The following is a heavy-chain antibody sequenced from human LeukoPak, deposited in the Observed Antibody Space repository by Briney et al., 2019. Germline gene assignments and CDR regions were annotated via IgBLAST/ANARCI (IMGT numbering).Heavy chain of an antibody. Sequence: GGSLRLSCAASGFTVSSNYMSWVRQAPGKGLEWVSVIYSGGSTYYADSVKGRFTISRDNSKNTLYLQMNSLRAEDTAVYYCARSSSGYYGESDWGQGTLVTVSS. CDR1: GFTVSSNY. CDR3: ARSSSGYYGESD. V-gene: IGHV3-53*01. J-gene: IGHJ4*02. D-gene: IGHD3-22*01. CDR2: IYSGGST.